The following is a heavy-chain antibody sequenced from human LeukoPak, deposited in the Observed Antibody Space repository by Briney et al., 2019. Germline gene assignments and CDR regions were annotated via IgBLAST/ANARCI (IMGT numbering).Heavy chain of an antibody. CDR3: SREGSLEPTDY. J-gene: IGHJ4*02. Sequence: ASVKVSFKASGYAFTICGISWVRQAPGQGLEWMGLISAYNGNTTYAQKLQGRVTMTTDTSTSTAYLELRSLRSDDETVDYCSREGSLEPTDYWGQGTLVTVSS. D-gene: IGHD1-1*01. CDR1: GYAFTICG. CDR2: ISAYNGNT. V-gene: IGHV1-18*01.